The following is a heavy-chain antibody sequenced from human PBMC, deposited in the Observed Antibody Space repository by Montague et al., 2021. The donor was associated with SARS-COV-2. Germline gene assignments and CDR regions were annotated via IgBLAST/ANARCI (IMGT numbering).Heavy chain of an antibody. J-gene: IGHJ6*02. CDR1: GGSISSYY. V-gene: IGHV4-4*07. CDR2: VYSSGNT. D-gene: IGHD3-10*01. CDR3: AREQWFNQYYYGMDV. Sequence: SETLSLTCTVSGGSISSYYWSWVRQSAGKGLEWIGRVYSSGNTDSNPSLKSRVIMSRDTSTNQVSLKVTSVTAADTAVYYCAREQWFNQYYYGMDVWGQGTTVAVSS.